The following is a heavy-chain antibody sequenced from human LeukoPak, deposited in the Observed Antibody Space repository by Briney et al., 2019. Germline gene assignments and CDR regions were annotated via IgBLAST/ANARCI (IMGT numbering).Heavy chain of an antibody. CDR3: ARSAARLRYYYAMDV. V-gene: IGHV3-53*04. CDR1: GFSVSNTY. D-gene: IGHD6-6*01. CDR2: IYSGDSGVST. J-gene: IGHJ6*02. Sequence: GGSLRLSCAVSGFSVSNTYMSWVRQAPGKGLEWVSVIYSGDSGVSTYYADSVKGRFTISRHNSKNTLYLQMSSLRAEDTAVYFCARSAARLRYYYAMDVWGQGTTVTVCS.